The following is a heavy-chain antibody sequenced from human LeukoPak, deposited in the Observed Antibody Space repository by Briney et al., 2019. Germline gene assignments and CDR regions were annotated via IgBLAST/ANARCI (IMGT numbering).Heavy chain of an antibody. V-gene: IGHV1-46*01. CDR3: ARDRPFDY. J-gene: IGHJ4*02. Sequence: ASVKVSCKASGYTFTSYYMHWVRQAPGQGLEWMGIINPSGGSTSYAQKFQGRVTMTTDTSTSTAYMELRSLRSDDTAVYYCARDRPFDYWGQGTLVTVSS. CDR1: GYTFTSYY. CDR2: INPSGGST.